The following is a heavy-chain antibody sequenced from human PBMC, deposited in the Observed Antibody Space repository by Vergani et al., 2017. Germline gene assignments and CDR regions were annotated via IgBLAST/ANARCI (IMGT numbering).Heavy chain of an antibody. Sequence: QVQLEESGPGLVKPSETLSLTCTVSGGSFNTYYWSWIRQSPGKGLEWIGYIYSTGSTNYNPSLNSRVTMSVDTSKNQSSVKLRSVTAADTAVYFSARVMYRDEASAGYRLEGMDIWGQGTTVTISS. CDR3: ARVMYRDEASAGYRLEGMDI. V-gene: IGHV4-59*13. CDR2: IYSTGST. CDR1: GGSFNTYY. J-gene: IGHJ6*02. D-gene: IGHD3-16*02.